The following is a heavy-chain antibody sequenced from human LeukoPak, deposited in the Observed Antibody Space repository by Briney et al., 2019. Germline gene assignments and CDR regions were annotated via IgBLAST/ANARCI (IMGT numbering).Heavy chain of an antibody. D-gene: IGHD3-22*01. CDR2: ISGSGGST. J-gene: IGHJ3*02. CDR3: AKTRRDYYDSSGYYYDPLDAFDI. CDR1: GFTFSGYA. Sequence: GGSLRLSCAASGFTFSGYAMSWVRQAPGKGLEWVSAISGSGGSTYYADSVKGRFTISRDNSKNTLYLQMNSLRAEDTAVYYCAKTRRDYYDSSGYYYDPLDAFDIWGQGTMVTVSS. V-gene: IGHV3-23*01.